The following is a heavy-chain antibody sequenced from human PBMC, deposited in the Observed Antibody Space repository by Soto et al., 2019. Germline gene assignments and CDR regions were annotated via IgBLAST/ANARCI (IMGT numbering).Heavy chain of an antibody. CDR2: LSFDASKK. CDR3: RVGVAD. D-gene: IGHD1-26*01. CDR1: GFNFSAYG. V-gene: IGHV3-30*03. J-gene: IGHJ4*02. Sequence: QVHLVESGGGVVQPWRSLRLSCAASGFNFSAYGMHLVRQAPGTGLELVALLSFDASKKYYADSVKGRFTISRDTSRNPLYLQMNSLRVEDTAVYYCRVGVADWGQGTRVTVSS.